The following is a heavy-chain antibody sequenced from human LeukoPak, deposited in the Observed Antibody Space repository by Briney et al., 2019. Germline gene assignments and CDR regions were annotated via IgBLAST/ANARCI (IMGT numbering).Heavy chain of an antibody. Sequence: SETLSLTCAVYGGSLSGYYWTWIRRPPGKGLEWIGEINHSGSTNYNPSLKSRVTVSADTSKNQFSLKLTSVTAADTAVYYCARARGAEAIDYWSQGTLVTVSS. CDR2: INHSGST. D-gene: IGHD6-25*01. J-gene: IGHJ4*02. CDR3: ARARGAEAIDY. CDR1: GGSLSGYY. V-gene: IGHV4-34*01.